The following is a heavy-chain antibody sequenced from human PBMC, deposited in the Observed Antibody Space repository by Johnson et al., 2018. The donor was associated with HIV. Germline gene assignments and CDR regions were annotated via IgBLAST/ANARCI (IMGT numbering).Heavy chain of an antibody. CDR1: GFTFDDYG. CDR3: AKGSGYYAAFDI. Sequence: VQLVESGGGVVRPGGSLRLSCAASGFTFDDYGMSWVRQAPGKGLEWVSGISWNSGSIGYADPVKGRFTISRDNAKNSLYLQMNSLRAEDTALYYCAKGSGYYAAFDIWGQGTMVTV. V-gene: IGHV3-20*04. D-gene: IGHD3-22*01. J-gene: IGHJ3*02. CDR2: ISWNSGSI.